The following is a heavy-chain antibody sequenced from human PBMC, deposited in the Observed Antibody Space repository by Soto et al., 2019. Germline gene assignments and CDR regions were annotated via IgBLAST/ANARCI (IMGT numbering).Heavy chain of an antibody. CDR3: ARGSWDDVSGHNYMDV. D-gene: IGHD1-1*01. CDR2: TYYKSKWYY. V-gene: IGHV6-1*01. Sequence: SQTLSLTCDISGDSVSSNSAGWNWIRQTPSRGLEWLGRTYYKSKWYYTYAASVKSRVTVSPDTSKNQFSLQLTSVTPEDTAVYYCARGSWDDVSGHNYMDVWDKGNTITVSS. J-gene: IGHJ6*03. CDR1: GDSVSSNSAG.